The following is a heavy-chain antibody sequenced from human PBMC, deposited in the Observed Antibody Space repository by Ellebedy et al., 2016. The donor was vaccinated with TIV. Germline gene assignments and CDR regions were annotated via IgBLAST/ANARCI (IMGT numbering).Heavy chain of an antibody. CDR2: IYYSGNT. D-gene: IGHD3-10*01. J-gene: IGHJ5*02. V-gene: IGHV4-39*07. Sequence: SETLSLTCSVSGDSISTPSSYWGWIRQPPGKGLDWIGGIYYSGNTYYNPSLKSRVTISLDRSKNQFSLKVTSVTAADTAVYYCARHTMVRGIIRWFHPWGQGTLVTVSS. CDR1: GDSISTPSSY. CDR3: ARHTMVRGIIRWFHP.